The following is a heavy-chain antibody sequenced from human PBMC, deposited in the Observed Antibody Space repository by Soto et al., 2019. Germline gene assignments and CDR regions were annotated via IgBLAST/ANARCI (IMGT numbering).Heavy chain of an antibody. D-gene: IGHD6-6*01. CDR1: GFTFSSYG. Sequence: GGSLRLSCAASGFTFSSYGMHWVRQAPGKGLEWVAVIWYDGSNKYYADSVKGRFTISRDNSKNTLYLQMNSLRAEDTAVYYCARVSAYSSSPHFDYWGQGTLVTVSS. J-gene: IGHJ4*02. CDR2: IWYDGSNK. V-gene: IGHV3-33*01. CDR3: ARVSAYSSSPHFDY.